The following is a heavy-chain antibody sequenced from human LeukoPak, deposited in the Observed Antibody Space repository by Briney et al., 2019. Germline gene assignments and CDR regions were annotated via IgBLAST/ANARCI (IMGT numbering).Heavy chain of an antibody. V-gene: IGHV4-34*01. Sequence: SETLSLTCAVYGGSFSGSYWGSIRQPPGKGLEWIGEINHSGSTNYNPSLKSRVTISVDTSKNQFSLKLSSVTAADTAVYYCASKTRDYFDYWGQGTLVTVSS. J-gene: IGHJ4*02. CDR1: GGSFSGSY. CDR3: ASKTRDYFDY. CDR2: INHSGST.